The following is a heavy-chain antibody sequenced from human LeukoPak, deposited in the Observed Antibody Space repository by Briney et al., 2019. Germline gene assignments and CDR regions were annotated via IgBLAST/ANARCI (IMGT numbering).Heavy chain of an antibody. J-gene: IGHJ3*02. Sequence: GGSLRLSCGASGFTFGTYWMHWVRQAPGKGLEWVAVISYDGSNKYYADSVKGRFTISRDNSKNTLYLQMNSLRAEDTAVYYCARDYCSGGSCYSSSAFDIWGQGTMVTVSS. D-gene: IGHD2-15*01. CDR2: ISYDGSNK. CDR1: GFTFGTYW. V-gene: IGHV3-30*03. CDR3: ARDYCSGGSCYSSSAFDI.